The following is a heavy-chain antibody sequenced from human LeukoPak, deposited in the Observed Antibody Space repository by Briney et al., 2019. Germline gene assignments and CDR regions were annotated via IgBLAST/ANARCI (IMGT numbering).Heavy chain of an antibody. CDR2: LYSGGSI. Sequence: GGPLRLSCAASGLIVSSNYMSWVRQAPGKGLEWVSALYSGGSIYYADSVKGRFTISRDNSKNMLYLQMNSLRAEDTAVYYCARDPLRGLYYFDHWGQGTLVTVSS. J-gene: IGHJ4*02. D-gene: IGHD3-10*01. CDR1: GLIVSSNY. CDR3: ARDPLRGLYYFDH. V-gene: IGHV3-53*01.